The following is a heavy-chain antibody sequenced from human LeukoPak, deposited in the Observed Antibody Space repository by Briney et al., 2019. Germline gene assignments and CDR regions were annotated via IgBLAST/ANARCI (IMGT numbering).Heavy chain of an antibody. J-gene: IGHJ4*02. V-gene: IGHV4-59*08. D-gene: IGHD2-15*01. CDR3: ARLGFCRGDNCLDDY. CDR1: GGSIRPYY. Sequence: PSETLSLTCTVSGGSIRPYYWSWMRQPPGKGPEYVGYIFHTGGTNYNPSLGSRVTVSLDTSKNQFSLKLSSVTAADMAVYYCARLGFCRGDNCLDDYWGQGTLVTVSS. CDR2: IFHTGGT.